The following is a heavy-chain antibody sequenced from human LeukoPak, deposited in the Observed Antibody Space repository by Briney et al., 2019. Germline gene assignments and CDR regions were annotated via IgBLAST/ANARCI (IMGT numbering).Heavy chain of an antibody. CDR2: IYSGGST. CDR3: ARGYYYYYGMDV. Sequence: GGSLRLSCAASGFIVSGDFMSWVRQAPGKGLEWVSVIYSGGSTYYADSVKGRFTISRDNSKNTLYLQMNSLRAEDTAVYYCARGYYYYYGMDVWGQGTTVTVSS. J-gene: IGHJ6*02. CDR1: GFIVSGDF. V-gene: IGHV3-53*01.